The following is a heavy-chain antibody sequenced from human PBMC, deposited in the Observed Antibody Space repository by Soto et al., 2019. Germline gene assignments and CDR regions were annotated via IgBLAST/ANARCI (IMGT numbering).Heavy chain of an antibody. D-gene: IGHD5-12*01. CDR1: GGSISSGSYY. J-gene: IGHJ4*02. V-gene: IGHV4-31*03. CDR2: ISYSGST. Sequence: QVQLQESGPGLVKPSQTLSLTCTVSGGSISSGSYYWSWIRQHPGKGLEWIGYISYSGSTYYNPSLKSRVTISVDPSKNRFSVKLSAVAAEGTAVYYFARWPYFDYWGQGTVVTVAS. CDR3: ARWPYFDY.